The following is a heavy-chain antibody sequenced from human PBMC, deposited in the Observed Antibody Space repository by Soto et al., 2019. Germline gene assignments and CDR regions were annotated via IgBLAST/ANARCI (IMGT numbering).Heavy chain of an antibody. Sequence: PSETLSLTCTVSGGSISSYYWSWIRQHPGKGLEWIGYIYYSGSTNYNPSLKSRVTISVDTSKNQFSLKLSSVTAADTAVYYCARGSGSYPPDYYYYYYMDVWGKGTTVTVSS. J-gene: IGHJ6*03. D-gene: IGHD3-10*01. CDR3: ARGSGSYPPDYYYYYYMDV. CDR2: IYYSGST. CDR1: GGSISSYY. V-gene: IGHV4-59*01.